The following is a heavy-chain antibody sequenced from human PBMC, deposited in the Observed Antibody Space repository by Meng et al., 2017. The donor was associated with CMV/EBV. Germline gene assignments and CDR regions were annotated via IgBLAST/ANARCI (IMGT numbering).Heavy chain of an antibody. V-gene: IGHV3-23*01. J-gene: IGHJ4*01. CDR2: ISGSGSST. Sequence: SGFTFSSYAMSWVRQAPGSGLEWVSAISGSGSSTYYTDSVEGRFTISRDKSKNTLYLQMNSLRAEDTAVYYCASPMQGYSYGSGYHYWGQGTLVTVSS. CDR3: ASPMQGYSYGSGYHY. CDR1: GFTFSSYA. D-gene: IGHD5-18*01.